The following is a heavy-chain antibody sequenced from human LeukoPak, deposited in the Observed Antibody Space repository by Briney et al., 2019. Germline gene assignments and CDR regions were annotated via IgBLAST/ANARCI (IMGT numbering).Heavy chain of an antibody. CDR1: GGSISSYY. CDR2: IYTSGST. Sequence: SETLSLTCTVSGGSISSYYWSWIRQPAGKGLEWIGRIYTSGSTNYNPSLKSRVTISLDTSKKHFSLKLSSMTAADTAVYYCARESHYYYPSGSYSTFDYWGQGTLVTVSS. V-gene: IGHV4-4*07. CDR3: ARESHYYYPSGSYSTFDY. J-gene: IGHJ4*02. D-gene: IGHD3-10*01.